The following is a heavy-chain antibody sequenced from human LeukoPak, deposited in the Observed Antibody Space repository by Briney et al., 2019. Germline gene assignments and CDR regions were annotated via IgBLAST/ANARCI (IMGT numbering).Heavy chain of an antibody. D-gene: IGHD3-22*01. CDR2: INPNSGGT. CDR3: GRDYYDSSGYRDAFDI. J-gene: IGHJ3*02. V-gene: IGHV1-2*06. CDR1: GYTFTGYY. Sequence: GASVKVSCKASGYTFTGYYMHWVRQAPGQGLEWMGRINPNSGGTNYAQKLQGRVTMTTDTSTSTAYMELRSLRSDDTAVYYCGRDYYDSSGYRDAFDIWGQGTMVTVSS.